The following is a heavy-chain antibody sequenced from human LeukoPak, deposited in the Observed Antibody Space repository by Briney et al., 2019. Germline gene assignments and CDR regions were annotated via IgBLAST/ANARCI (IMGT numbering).Heavy chain of an antibody. CDR3: ARGCRRYWYDYVWGSYRYTSGHFDY. D-gene: IGHD3-16*02. J-gene: IGHJ4*02. Sequence: SETLSLTGAVYGGSFSGYYWSWIRQPPGKGLEWIGEINHSGSTNYNPSLKSRVTISVDTSKNQFSLKLSSVTAADTAVYYCARGCRRYWYDYVWGSYRYTSGHFDYWGQGTLVTVSS. V-gene: IGHV4-34*01. CDR1: GGSFSGYY. CDR2: INHSGST.